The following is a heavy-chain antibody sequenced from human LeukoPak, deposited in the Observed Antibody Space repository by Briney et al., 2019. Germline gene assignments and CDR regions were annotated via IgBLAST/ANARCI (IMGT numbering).Heavy chain of an antibody. D-gene: IGHD3-22*01. CDR1: GYTFTRND. CDR2: MNPNSGNS. Sequence: VASVKVSCKTSGYTFTRNDINWVRQATGQGLEWMGWMNPNSGNSGYAQKFQGRVTITRDNSISTAYMELNSLTSEDTAVYYCARAISDSTGYYAYYFDSWGQGTLVIVSS. CDR3: ARAISDSTGYYAYYFDS. J-gene: IGHJ4*02. V-gene: IGHV1-8*03.